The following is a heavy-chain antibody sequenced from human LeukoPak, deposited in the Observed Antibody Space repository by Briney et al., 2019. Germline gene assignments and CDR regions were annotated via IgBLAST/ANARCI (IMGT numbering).Heavy chain of an antibody. V-gene: IGHV1-18*01. J-gene: IGHJ4*02. CDR3: ATANVASYYFDY. D-gene: IGHD2-8*01. Sequence: ASVKVSCKASDYTFSSYGISWVRQAPGQGLEWMGWISGDNGNTKYAQNLQGRVTMTTDTSTNTAYMELSSLRSEDTAVYYCATANVASYYFDYWGQGTLVTVSS. CDR1: DYTFSSYG. CDR2: ISGDNGNT.